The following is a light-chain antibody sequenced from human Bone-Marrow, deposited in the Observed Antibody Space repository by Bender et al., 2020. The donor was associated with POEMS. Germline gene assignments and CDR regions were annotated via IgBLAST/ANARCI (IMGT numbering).Light chain of an antibody. Sequence: QSVLTQPPSASGTPGQRVTISCSGGSSNIGAHAVNWYQHLPGTAHKLLIYSSHRRPSEVPDRFSGSRSGTSASLAISGLQSEEEADYYCAVWDDSLNGWVFGGGTKLTVL. J-gene: IGLJ3*02. CDR1: SSNIGAHA. V-gene: IGLV1-44*01. CDR2: SSH. CDR3: AVWDDSLNGWV.